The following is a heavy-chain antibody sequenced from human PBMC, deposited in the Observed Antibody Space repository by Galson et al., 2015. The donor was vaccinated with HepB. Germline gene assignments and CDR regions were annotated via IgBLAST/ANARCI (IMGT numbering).Heavy chain of an antibody. D-gene: IGHD6-13*01. V-gene: IGHV3-21*01. CDR1: GFTFSSYS. J-gene: IGHJ6*02. Sequence: SLRLSCAASGFTFSSYSMNWVRQAPGKGLEWVSSISSSSSYIYYADSVKGRFTISRDNAKNSLYLQMNSLRAEDTAVYYCARDRFGIAAAIPNVWGQGTTVTVSS. CDR2: ISSSSSYI. CDR3: ARDRFGIAAAIPNV.